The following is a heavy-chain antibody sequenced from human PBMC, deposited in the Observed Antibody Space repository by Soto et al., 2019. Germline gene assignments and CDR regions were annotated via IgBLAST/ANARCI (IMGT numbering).Heavy chain of an antibody. V-gene: IGHV1-46*01. CDR2: INPSGGST. Sequence: QVQLVQSGAEVKKPGASVKVSCKASGYTFTSYYMHWVRQAPGQGLEWMGIINPSGGSTSYAQKFQGRGTMTMDKSTSTVYMELSSLRCEVTAVYYCAAARWSGGRDYWGQGTLVTVSS. D-gene: IGHD3-10*01. J-gene: IGHJ4*02. CDR1: GYTFTSYY. CDR3: AAARWSGGRDY.